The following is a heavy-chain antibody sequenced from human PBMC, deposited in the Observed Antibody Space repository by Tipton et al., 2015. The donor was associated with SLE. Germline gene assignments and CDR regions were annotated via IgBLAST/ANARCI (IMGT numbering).Heavy chain of an antibody. J-gene: IGHJ3*02. Sequence: QLVQSGAEVKKPGASVKVSCKASGYTFTSYGISWVRQAPGQGLEWMGWISAYNGNTNYAQKLQGRVTMTTDTSTSTAYMELSSLRSEDTAVYYCARAALIQLWSKIAFDIWGQGTMVTVSS. V-gene: IGHV1-18*04. CDR1: GYTFTSYG. D-gene: IGHD5-18*01. CDR2: ISAYNGNT. CDR3: ARAALIQLWSKIAFDI.